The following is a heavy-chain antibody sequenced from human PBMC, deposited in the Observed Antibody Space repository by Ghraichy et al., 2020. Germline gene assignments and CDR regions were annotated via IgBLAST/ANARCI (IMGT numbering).Heavy chain of an antibody. Sequence: VSTIDKSDGTTYYKDSVKGRFTISRDNSKNTLYLQMNSLIAEDTAVYYSSKRQGFAVPCWTFDFLGRG. D-gene: IGHD2-21*01. J-gene: IGHJ2*01. CDR2: IDKSDGTT. CDR3: SKRQGFAVPCWTFDF. V-gene: IGHV3-23*01.